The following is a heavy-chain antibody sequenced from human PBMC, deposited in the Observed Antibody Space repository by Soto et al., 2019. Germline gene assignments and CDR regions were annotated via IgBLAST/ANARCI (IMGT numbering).Heavy chain of an antibody. Sequence: SETLSLTCTVSGGSINSYFWSWIRQPPGKGLEWIGYIYYSGSTIYSPSLKSRITMSVDTSKNQFSLKVTSVTAADTAVYYCARLDCSSTSCYGGYFLHWGQGTLVTVSS. CDR3: ARLDCSSTSCYGGYFLH. CDR2: IYYSGST. CDR1: GGSINSYF. V-gene: IGHV4-59*08. J-gene: IGHJ1*01. D-gene: IGHD2-2*01.